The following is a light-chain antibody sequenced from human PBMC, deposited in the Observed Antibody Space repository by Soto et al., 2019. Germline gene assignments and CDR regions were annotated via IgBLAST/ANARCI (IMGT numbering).Light chain of an antibody. CDR1: SGSIASNY. J-gene: IGLJ3*02. CDR3: QSYDATNQV. Sequence: NFMLPQPHSVSESPGKTVIISCTRSSGSIASNYVQWYQQRPGSSPTTVIYEDNQRPSGVPDRSSGSIDSSSNSASLTISGLETEDEADYYCQSYDATNQVFGGGTKLTVL. V-gene: IGLV6-57*01. CDR2: EDN.